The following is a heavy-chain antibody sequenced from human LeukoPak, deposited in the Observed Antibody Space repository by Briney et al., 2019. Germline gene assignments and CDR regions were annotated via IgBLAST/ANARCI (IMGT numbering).Heavy chain of an antibody. Sequence: PGGSLRLSCVASGFTFSSSWMTWVRQAAGKGLEWVANIKQDGSEKHYADSVEGRFTISRDNVKNSLYLQMNNLNSEDTAVYCCATAGDRSCFDPWGRGTLVTVSS. D-gene: IGHD3-10*01. V-gene: IGHV3-7*01. J-gene: IGHJ5*02. CDR3: ATAGDRSCFDP. CDR2: IKQDGSEK. CDR1: GFTFSSSW.